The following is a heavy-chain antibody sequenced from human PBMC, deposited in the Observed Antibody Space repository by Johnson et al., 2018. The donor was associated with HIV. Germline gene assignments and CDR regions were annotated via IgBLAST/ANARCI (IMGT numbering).Heavy chain of an antibody. CDR1: GFTFGSYA. CDR3: AKDRSRLHDAFDI. CDR2: ILYDGSDK. Sequence: QVQLVESGGGLVQPGGSLRLSCAASGFTFGSYAMHWVRLAPGKGLEWVAVILYDGSDKYYADSVQGRFTISRDNSKNTLYLQMNTLGPEDTAVYYCAKDRSRLHDAFDIWGQGTMVTVSS. J-gene: IGHJ3*02. V-gene: IGHV3-30*04. D-gene: IGHD5-24*01.